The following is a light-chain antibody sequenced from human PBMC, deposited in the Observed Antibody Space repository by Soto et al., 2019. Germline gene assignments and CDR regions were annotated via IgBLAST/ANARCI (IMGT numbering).Light chain of an antibody. V-gene: IGKV4-1*01. J-gene: IGKJ4*01. CDR3: QQSYSPLT. CDR1: QSVLYNSNNKNY. CDR2: WAS. Sequence: DIVMTQSPDSLAVSLGERATINCKSSQSVLYNSNNKNYLAWYQQKPGQSPKLLIYWASTRESGVPDRFSGSGSGTDFTLTISSLQAEDVAVYYCQQSYSPLTFGGGTKVEI.